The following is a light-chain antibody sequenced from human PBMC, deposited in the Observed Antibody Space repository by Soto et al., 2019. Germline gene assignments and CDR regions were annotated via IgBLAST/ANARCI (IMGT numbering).Light chain of an antibody. CDR2: KAS. V-gene: IGKV1-17*03. J-gene: IGKJ1*01. Sequence: DIQMTQSPSSVSASVGDRVTITCRASQGIAKWLAWYQQKPGKAPKLLIYKASTLKSGVPSRFSGSGSGTEFTLTISSLQPEDIATYYCLQHNTYPWTFGPGTKVDIK. CDR3: LQHNTYPWT. CDR1: QGIAKW.